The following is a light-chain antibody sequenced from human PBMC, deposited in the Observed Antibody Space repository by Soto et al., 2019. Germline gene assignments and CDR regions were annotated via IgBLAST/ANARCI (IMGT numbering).Light chain of an antibody. CDR3: QQYRNSPYT. J-gene: IGKJ2*01. Sequence: EIVLTQSPGTLSLSPGERATLSCRASQSVSSSYLAWYQQKPGQAPRLLIYGASSRATGIPDRFSGSGSGTDFTLTISRLEPEDFAVYYCQQYRNSPYTFDQGTKLEIK. CDR2: GAS. V-gene: IGKV3-20*01. CDR1: QSVSSSY.